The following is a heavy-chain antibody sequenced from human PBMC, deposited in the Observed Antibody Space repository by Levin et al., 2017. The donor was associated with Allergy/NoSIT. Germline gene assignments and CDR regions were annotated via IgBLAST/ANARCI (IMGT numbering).Heavy chain of an antibody. CDR2: ISSSGSTI. Sequence: SCAASGFTFSDYYMSWIRQAPGKGLEWVSYISSSGSTIYYADSVKGRFTISRDNDKNSLYLQMNSLRAEDTAVYYCARYHCSSTSCQRRHFDYWGQGTLVTVSS. CDR1: GFTFSDYY. CDR3: ARYHCSSTSCQRRHFDY. V-gene: IGHV3-11*01. J-gene: IGHJ4*02. D-gene: IGHD2-2*01.